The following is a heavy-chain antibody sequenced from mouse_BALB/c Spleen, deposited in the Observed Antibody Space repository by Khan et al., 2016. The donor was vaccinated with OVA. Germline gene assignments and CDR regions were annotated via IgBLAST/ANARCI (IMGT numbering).Heavy chain of an antibody. CDR2: IYPGNSDT. D-gene: IGHD2-1*01. J-gene: IGHJ2*01. Sequence: VQLQQSGTVLARPGASVKMSCKAAGYTFTNYWMHWVKQRPGQGLEWIGTIYPGNSDTNYNQKFTGKAKLTAVTSTSTAYMELSSLTNEDSAVYYYARNGFGNYEIWDYWGQGTTLTVSS. CDR3: ARNGFGNYEIWDY. V-gene: IGHV1-5*01. CDR1: GYTFTNYW.